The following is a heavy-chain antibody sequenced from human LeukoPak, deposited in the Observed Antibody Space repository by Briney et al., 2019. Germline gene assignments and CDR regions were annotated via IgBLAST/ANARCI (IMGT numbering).Heavy chain of an antibody. V-gene: IGHV3-23*01. CDR1: GFTFSSYA. CDR2: ISGSGSST. Sequence: GGSLRLSCAASGFTFSSYAMNWVRQAPGKGLEWVSAISGSGSSTYYADSVKGRFTISRDNSKNTLYLQMNSLRAEDTVVYYCAKRFSSSWYYFDYWGQGTLVTVSS. J-gene: IGHJ4*02. CDR3: AKRFSSSWYYFDY. D-gene: IGHD6-13*01.